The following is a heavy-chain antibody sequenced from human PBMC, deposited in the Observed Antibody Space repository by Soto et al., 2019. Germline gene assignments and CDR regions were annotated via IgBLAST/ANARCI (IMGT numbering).Heavy chain of an antibody. CDR2: ISGDDGSG. J-gene: IGHJ4*02. D-gene: IGHD3-16*01. V-gene: IGHV3-23*01. Sequence: GGPLRLSCAASGVTFTTNSMDWVRRAPRKGLEWVSFISGDDGSGNYADPVKGRFTISRDNSKNTLYLQMNSLRAEDTALYYCAISQVRGGRTTFIYWGQGTQVSVS. CDR3: AISQVRGGRTTFIY. CDR1: GVTFTTNS.